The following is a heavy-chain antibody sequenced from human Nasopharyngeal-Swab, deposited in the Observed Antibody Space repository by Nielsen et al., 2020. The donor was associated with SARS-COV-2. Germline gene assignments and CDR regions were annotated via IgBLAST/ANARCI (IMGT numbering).Heavy chain of an antibody. CDR3: AKDFRNQQWLVDY. CDR2: ISGSGGST. D-gene: IGHD6-19*01. Sequence: GEFLKISCAASGSTFSSFAMSWVRQAPGKGLEWVSAISGSGGSTYYADSVKGRFTISRDNSKNTLYLQMNSLRAEDTAVYYCAKDFRNQQWLVDYWGQGTLVTVSS. J-gene: IGHJ4*02. CDR1: GSTFSSFA. V-gene: IGHV3-23*01.